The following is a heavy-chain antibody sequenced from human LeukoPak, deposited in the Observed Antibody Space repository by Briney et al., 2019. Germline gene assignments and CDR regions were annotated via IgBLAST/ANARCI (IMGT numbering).Heavy chain of an antibody. J-gene: IGHJ6*03. Sequence: SETLSVTCTVSGGSISSSSYYWGWIRQPPGKGLEWIVSIYYSGSTYYNPSLKSRVTISVDTSKNQFSLKLSSVAAADTAVYYCARHRSYMDVWGKGTTVTVSS. CDR2: IYYSGST. V-gene: IGHV4-39*07. CDR3: ARHRSYMDV. D-gene: IGHD3-10*01. CDR1: GGSISSSSYY.